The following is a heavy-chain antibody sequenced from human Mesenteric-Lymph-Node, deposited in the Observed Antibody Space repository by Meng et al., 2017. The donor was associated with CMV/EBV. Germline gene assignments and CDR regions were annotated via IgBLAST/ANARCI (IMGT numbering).Heavy chain of an antibody. J-gene: IGHJ4*02. V-gene: IGHV1-18*01. CDR3: ASGDYGDLSY. CDR1: GYTFTSYG. Sequence: ASVKVSCKASGYTFTSYGISWVRQAPGQGLEWMGWISAYNGNTNYAQKLQGRVTITRNTSISTAYMELSSLRSEDTAVYYCASGDYGDLSYWGQGTLVTVSS. D-gene: IGHD4-17*01. CDR2: ISAYNGNT.